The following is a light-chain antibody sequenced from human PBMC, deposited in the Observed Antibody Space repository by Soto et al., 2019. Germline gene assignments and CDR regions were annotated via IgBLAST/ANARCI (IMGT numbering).Light chain of an antibody. CDR2: DAS. J-gene: IGKJ4*01. V-gene: IGKV3-15*01. CDR1: QSVSNN. CDR3: QQHYEWVT. Sequence: EIVMTQSPATLSVSPGETATLSCRASQSVSNNLVWYQQKPGQAPRLLIYDASTRATGIPARFSGSGSWTEFTLIISSLQSEDFAVYYCQQHYEWVTFGGGTKVEI.